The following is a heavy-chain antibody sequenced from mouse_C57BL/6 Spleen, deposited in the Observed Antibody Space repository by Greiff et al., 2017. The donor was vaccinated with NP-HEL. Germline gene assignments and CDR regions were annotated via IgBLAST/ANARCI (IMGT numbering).Heavy chain of an antibody. V-gene: IGHV5-17*01. CDR1: GFTFSDYG. D-gene: IGHD3-2*02. CDR2: ISSGSSTI. Sequence: EVKLVESGGGLVKPGGSLKLSCAASGFTFSDYGMHWVRQAPEKGLEWVAYISSGSSTIYYADTVKGRFTISRDNAKNTLFLQMTSLRSEDTAMYYCARHSGYAMDYWGQGTSVTVSS. J-gene: IGHJ4*01. CDR3: ARHSGYAMDY.